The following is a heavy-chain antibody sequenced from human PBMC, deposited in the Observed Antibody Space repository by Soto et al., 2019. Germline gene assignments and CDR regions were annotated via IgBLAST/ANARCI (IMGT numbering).Heavy chain of an antibody. CDR3: AKTIRDGYSSSWYYFDY. Sequence: EVQLLESGGDLVQPGGSLRLSCAASGFTFTNYAMTWVRQAPGKGLEWVSAISGGGSITYYADSLKGRFTISRDNSKNTLYLQINSIRAEDTAVYYCAKTIRDGYSSSWYYFDYWGQGTLVTVSS. J-gene: IGHJ4*02. D-gene: IGHD6-13*01. CDR2: ISGGGSIT. V-gene: IGHV3-23*01. CDR1: GFTFTNYA.